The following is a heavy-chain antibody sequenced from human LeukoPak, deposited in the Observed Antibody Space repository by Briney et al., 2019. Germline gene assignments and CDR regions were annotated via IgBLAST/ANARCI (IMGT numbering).Heavy chain of an antibody. CDR1: GGSISSSSYY. J-gene: IGHJ3*02. D-gene: IGHD5-24*01. V-gene: IGHV4-39*01. CDR2: IYYSGST. Sequence: PSETLSLTCTVSGGSISSSSYYWGWIRQPPGKGLEWIGSIYYSGSTYYNPSLKSRVTISVDTSKNQFSLKLSSVTAADTAVYYCARRNSDGHEREAAFDIWGQGTMVTVSS. CDR3: ARRNSDGHEREAAFDI.